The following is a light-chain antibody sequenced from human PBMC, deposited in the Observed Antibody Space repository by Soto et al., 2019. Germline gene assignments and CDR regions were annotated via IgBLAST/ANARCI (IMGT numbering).Light chain of an antibody. V-gene: IGKV3-15*01. J-gene: IGKJ4*01. CDR1: ESLGGL. CDR3: QQYSKWPLT. CDR2: GAS. Sequence: EIVMTQSPATLSVSPGEGATLSCRASESLGGLLARYQQRPGQAPRLLIHGASTRATGVSARFSGSGSGADYTLTISSLQSDDVAVYYCQQYSKWPLTFGGGTTVEIK.